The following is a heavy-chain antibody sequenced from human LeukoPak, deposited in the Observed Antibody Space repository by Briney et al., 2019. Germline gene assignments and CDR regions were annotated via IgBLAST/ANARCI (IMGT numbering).Heavy chain of an antibody. CDR3: ARDNYDFWSGYYRIYYYYGMDV. CDR2: INSDGSST. Sequence: GGSLRLSCAASGFTFSSYWMHWVRQAPGKGLVWVSRINSDGSSTSYADSVKGRFTISRDNAKNTLYLQMNSLRAEDTAVYYCARDNYDFWSGYYRIYYYYGMDVWGQGTTVTVSS. CDR1: GFTFSSYW. V-gene: IGHV3-74*01. D-gene: IGHD3-3*01. J-gene: IGHJ6*02.